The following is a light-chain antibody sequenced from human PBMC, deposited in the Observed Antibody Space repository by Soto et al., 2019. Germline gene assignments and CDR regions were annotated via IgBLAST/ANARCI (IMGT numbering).Light chain of an antibody. CDR2: EVS. Sequence: QSVLTQPPSASGSPGQSVTISCTGTSSDVGGYNYVSWYQQHPGKAPKLMMYEVSKRPSGVPDRFSGSKSGNTASLTVSGLQAEDEADYYCSSYAGSNNLGVFGTGTKLTVL. CDR1: SSDVGGYNY. CDR3: SSYAGSNNLGV. V-gene: IGLV2-8*01. J-gene: IGLJ1*01.